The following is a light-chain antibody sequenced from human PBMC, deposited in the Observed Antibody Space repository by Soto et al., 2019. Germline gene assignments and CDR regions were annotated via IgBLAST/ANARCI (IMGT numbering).Light chain of an antibody. CDR1: TSEFGSYNL. V-gene: IGLV2-23*02. J-gene: IGLJ3*02. CDR3: CSYTNTITGV. CDR2: KVT. Sequence: ALTQPASVSGSPGQSIPPSCPGTTSEFGSYNLVSWYHHHPGKAPKLLTYKVTNRPSGVSNRFSGSKSGNTASLTISGLQAEDEADYYCCSYTNTITGVFGGGTKVTVL.